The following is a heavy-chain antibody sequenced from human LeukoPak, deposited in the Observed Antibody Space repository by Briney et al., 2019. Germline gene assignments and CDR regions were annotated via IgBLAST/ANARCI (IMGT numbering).Heavy chain of an antibody. CDR3: ARAPSEIGGYYPEYFRL. V-gene: IGHV3-74*01. CDR2: ISSDGRST. D-gene: IGHD3-22*01. CDR1: GLTFRTYC. J-gene: IGHJ1*01. Sequence: PGGSLRLSCAASGLTFRTYCMHWVRQAPGKGLVWVSRISSDGRSTIYADSVKGLFTISRDNAKNTVSLQMNSLRAEDTGVYYCARAPSEIGGYYPEYFRLWGQGTLVTVSP.